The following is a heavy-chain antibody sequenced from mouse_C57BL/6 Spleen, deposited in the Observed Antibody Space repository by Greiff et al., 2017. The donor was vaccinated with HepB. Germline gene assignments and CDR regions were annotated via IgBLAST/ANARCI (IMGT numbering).Heavy chain of an antibody. CDR1: GYTFTSYW. V-gene: IGHV1-64*01. D-gene: IGHD2-4*01. Sequence: VQLQQSGAELVKPGASVKLSCKASGYTFTSYWMHWVKQRPGQGLEWIGMIHPNSGSTNYNEKFKSKATLTVDKSSSTAYMQLSSLTSEDSAVYYCAGYYDDDGWFAYWGQRTLVTVSA. J-gene: IGHJ3*01. CDR3: AGYYDDDGWFAY. CDR2: IHPNSGST.